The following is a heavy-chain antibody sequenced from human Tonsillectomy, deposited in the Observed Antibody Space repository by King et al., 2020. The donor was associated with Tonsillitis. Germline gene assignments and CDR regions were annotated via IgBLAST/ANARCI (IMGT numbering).Heavy chain of an antibody. D-gene: IGHD2-2*01. V-gene: IGHV6-1*01. CDR3: ARGIAPTAMPFNDF. CDR1: GDSVSSKSSV. J-gene: IGHJ4*02. CDR2: TNHWSTEWSY. Sequence: VQLQQSGPGLVKPSQTLSLTCAISGDSVSSKSSVWHWIRQSPSRGLEWLGRTNHWSTEWSYEYAPSVKSRIIINPDTSKNQFSLHLNSVTTEDTAVYYCARGIAPTAMPFNDFWGQGTLVTVSS.